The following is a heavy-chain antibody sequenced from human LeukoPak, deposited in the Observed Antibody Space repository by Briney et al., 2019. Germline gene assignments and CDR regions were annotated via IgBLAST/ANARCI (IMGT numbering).Heavy chain of an antibody. J-gene: IGHJ5*02. CDR1: GFTFSSYG. Sequence: GGSLRLSCAASGFTFSSYGMHWVRQAPGKGLEWVAFIRYDGNAKYYADSVKGRFTISRVNSKNTLYLQMNSLRVEDTALYYCASGITGTWGQGTLVIISS. CDR3: ASGITGT. V-gene: IGHV3-30*02. CDR2: IRYDGNAK. D-gene: IGHD1-20*01.